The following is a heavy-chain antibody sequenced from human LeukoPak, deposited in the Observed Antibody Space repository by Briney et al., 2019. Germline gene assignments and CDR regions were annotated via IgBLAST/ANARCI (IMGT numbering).Heavy chain of an antibody. D-gene: IGHD3-10*01. CDR2: INHSGST. Sequence: SETLSLTCAVYGGSFSGYYWSWIRQPPGKGLEWIGEINHSGSTNYNPSLKSRVTISVDTSKNQFSLKLSSVTAADTAMYYCARVDYYGSGSSLVDYWGQGTLVTVSS. CDR1: GGSFSGYY. CDR3: ARVDYYGSGSSLVDY. J-gene: IGHJ4*02. V-gene: IGHV4-34*01.